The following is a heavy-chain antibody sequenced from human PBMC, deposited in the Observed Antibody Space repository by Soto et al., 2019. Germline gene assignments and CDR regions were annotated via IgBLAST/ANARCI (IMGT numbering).Heavy chain of an antibody. CDR2: IWYDGSNK. D-gene: IGHD7-27*01. J-gene: IGHJ4*02. CDR1: GFTFNSYG. CDR3: ARDRPNSGFDY. Sequence: QVHLVESGGGVVQPGRSLRLSCAASGFTFNSYGMHWVRQAPGKGLEWVAVIWYDGSNKYYGDSVKGRFTISRDNSKNTRYLQMNSLRAEDTAVYYCARDRPNSGFDYWGQGTLVTVSS. V-gene: IGHV3-33*01.